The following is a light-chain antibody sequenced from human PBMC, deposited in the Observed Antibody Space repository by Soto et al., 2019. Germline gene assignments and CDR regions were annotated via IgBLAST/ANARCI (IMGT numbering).Light chain of an antibody. V-gene: IGKV1-39*01. CDR2: AAS. CDR3: QQSYSTPPDT. CDR1: QSISTY. J-gene: IGKJ2*01. Sequence: DIQMTQSPSSLSASVRDRVTITCRASQSISTYLNWYQQRPGKAPKLLIHAASSLQSGVPSRFSGSGSGTDFTLTISSLQPEDFATYYCQQSYSTPPDTFGQGTNLEIK.